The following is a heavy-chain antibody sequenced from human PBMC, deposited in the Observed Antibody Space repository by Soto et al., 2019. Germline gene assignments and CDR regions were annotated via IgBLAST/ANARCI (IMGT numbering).Heavy chain of an antibody. Sequence: GASVKVSCKASGYTFTSYDINWVRQATGQGLERMGWMNPNSGNTGYAQKFQGRVTMTRNTSISTAYMELSSLRSEDTAVYYCAISIAAHHYYYMDVWGKGTTVTVSS. CDR3: AISIAAHHYYYMDV. CDR2: MNPNSGNT. D-gene: IGHD6-6*01. V-gene: IGHV1-8*01. J-gene: IGHJ6*03. CDR1: GYTFTSYD.